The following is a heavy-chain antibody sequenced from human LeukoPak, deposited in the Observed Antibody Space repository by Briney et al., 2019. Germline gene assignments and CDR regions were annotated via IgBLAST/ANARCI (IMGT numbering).Heavy chain of an antibody. V-gene: IGHV1-2*06. CDR3: ARWAPYYYDSSGYPPFDL. CDR2: INPNSGGT. Sequence: GASVKVSCKASGYTFTGYYMHWVRQAPGQGLEWMRRINPNSGGTNYAQKFQGSVTMTRDTSISTAYMELSRLRSDDTAVYYCARWAPYYYDSSGYPPFDLWGRGTLVTVSS. D-gene: IGHD3-22*01. CDR1: GYTFTGYY. J-gene: IGHJ2*01.